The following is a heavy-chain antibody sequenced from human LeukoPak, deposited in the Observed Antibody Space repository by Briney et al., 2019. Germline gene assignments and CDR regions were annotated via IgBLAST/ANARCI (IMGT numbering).Heavy chain of an antibody. CDR3: ARDRRQMTTVTAFDY. D-gene: IGHD4-17*01. J-gene: IGHJ4*02. Sequence: AGGSLRLSCAASGFTFSSYSMNWVHQAPGKGLEWVSSISSSSSYIYYADSVKGRFTISRDNAKNSLYLQMNSLRAEDTAVYYCARDRRQMTTVTAFDYWGQGTLVTVSS. CDR2: ISSSSSYI. V-gene: IGHV3-21*01. CDR1: GFTFSSYS.